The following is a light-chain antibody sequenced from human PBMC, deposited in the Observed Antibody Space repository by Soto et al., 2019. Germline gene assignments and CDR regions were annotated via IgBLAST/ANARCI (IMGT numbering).Light chain of an antibody. CDR2: DAS. V-gene: IGKV1-5*01. CDR3: QQYKSNSKYT. CDR1: QSISRW. Sequence: DIQMSQSPSTLSASIGDRVTITCRASQSISRWLAWYLQRPGKAPKLLIYDASSLESGVPSRFSGSGSGTEFTLTISSLQPDDFATYYCQQYKSNSKYTLGQGTKVDIK. J-gene: IGKJ2*01.